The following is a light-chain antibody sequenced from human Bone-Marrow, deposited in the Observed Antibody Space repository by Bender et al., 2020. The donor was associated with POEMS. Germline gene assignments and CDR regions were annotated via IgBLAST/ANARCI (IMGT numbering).Light chain of an antibody. CDR3: QSYDSDLNGWV. CDR1: NSDIGRYNY. CDR2: DVS. Sequence: QSALTQPRSVSGSPGQSVTISCSGTNSDIGRYNYVSWYQQHPGKAPILIIYDVSKRPSGVPDRFSGSKSGNTASLAITGLQSEDEAAYFCQSYDSDLNGWVFGGGTKLTVL. V-gene: IGLV2-11*01. J-gene: IGLJ3*02.